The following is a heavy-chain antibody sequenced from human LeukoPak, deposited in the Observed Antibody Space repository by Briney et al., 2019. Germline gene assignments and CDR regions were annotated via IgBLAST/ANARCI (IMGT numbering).Heavy chain of an antibody. V-gene: IGHV4-4*07. CDR3: ARVASIAARNAGGDYYYYYMDV. CDR2: IYTSGST. J-gene: IGHJ6*03. Sequence: PSETLSLTCTVSGGSISSYYWSWIRQPAGKGLEWIGRIYTSGSTNYNPSLKSRVTMSVDTTKNQFSLKLSSVTAADTAVYYCARVASIAARNAGGDYYYYYMDVWGKGTTVTVSS. CDR1: GGSISSYY. D-gene: IGHD6-6*01.